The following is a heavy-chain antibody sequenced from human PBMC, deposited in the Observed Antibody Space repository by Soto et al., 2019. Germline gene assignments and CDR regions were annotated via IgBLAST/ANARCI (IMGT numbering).Heavy chain of an antibody. V-gene: IGHV3-30-3*01. D-gene: IGHD2-2*01. CDR1: GFTFSSYA. CDR2: ISYDGSNK. J-gene: IGHJ4*02. CDR3: AREVHCISTSCYWGVDY. Sequence: GESLKISCAASGFTFSSYAMHWVRQAPGKGLEWVAVISYDGSNKYYADSVKGRFTISRDNSKNTLYLQVNSLRAEDTAVYYCAREVHCISTSCYWGVDYWGQGTLVTVSS.